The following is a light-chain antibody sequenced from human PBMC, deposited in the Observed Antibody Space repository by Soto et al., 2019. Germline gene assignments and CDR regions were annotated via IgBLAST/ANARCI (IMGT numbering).Light chain of an antibody. Sequence: IALTHSPGSLSLSPGERGILSCRARRRVFSNYVAWYQQRPGQAPRLLIQDASKRVTGVPERCSGSGSGTDFTLTISRLEPEDFAVYYCHQYGSLPTFGPGTKVDIK. CDR3: HQYGSLPT. J-gene: IGKJ1*01. CDR2: DAS. CDR1: RRVFSNY. V-gene: IGKV3-20*01.